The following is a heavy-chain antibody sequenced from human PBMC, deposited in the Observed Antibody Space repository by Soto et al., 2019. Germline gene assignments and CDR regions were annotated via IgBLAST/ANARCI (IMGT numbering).Heavy chain of an antibody. CDR3: ARDGRYDFWSGDYYYGMDA. J-gene: IGHJ6*02. V-gene: IGHV1-18*04. D-gene: IGHD3-3*01. CDR1: GYTFTSYG. CDR2: ISAYNGNT. Sequence: GASVKVSCKASGYTFTSYGISWVRQAPGQGLEWMGWISAYNGNTNYAQKLQGRVTMTTDTSTSTAYMELRSLRSDDTAVYYCARDGRYDFWSGDYYYGMDAWGQGTTVTVSS.